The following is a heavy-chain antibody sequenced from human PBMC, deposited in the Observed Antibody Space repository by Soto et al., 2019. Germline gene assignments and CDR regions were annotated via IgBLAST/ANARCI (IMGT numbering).Heavy chain of an antibody. CDR3: ARQAKIGDRSQFYFDS. Sequence: QVQLVESGEDVVQPGRSLRLSGAASGFTFSFYAMHWVREAPGKGLEWVAVISYNGRNKHYVDSVKGRFTISRDNSQDTLYLQMDSLRPDDTAVYYCARQAKIGDRSQFYFDSWGQGTLVTVSS. J-gene: IGHJ4*02. V-gene: IGHV3-30*04. CDR1: GFTFSFYA. CDR2: ISYNGRNK. D-gene: IGHD3-16*01.